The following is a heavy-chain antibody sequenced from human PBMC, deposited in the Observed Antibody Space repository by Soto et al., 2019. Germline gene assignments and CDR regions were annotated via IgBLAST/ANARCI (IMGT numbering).Heavy chain of an antibody. J-gene: IGHJ6*04. CDR3: ARDDVLLWFGELESHMDV. D-gene: IGHD3-10*01. CDR1: GFTVSSNY. Sequence: GGSLRLSCAASGFTVSSNYMSWVRQAPGKGLEWVSVIYSGGSTYYADSVKGRFTISRDNSKNTRYLQMNSLRAENTAVYYCARDDVLLWFGELESHMDVWGKGTTVTVSS. V-gene: IGHV3-66*01. CDR2: IYSGGST.